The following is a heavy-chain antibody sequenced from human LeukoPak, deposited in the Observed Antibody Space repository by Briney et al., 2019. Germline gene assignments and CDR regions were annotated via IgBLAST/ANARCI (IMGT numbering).Heavy chain of an antibody. CDR3: AKSLHDSTTFWSEFRGFDV. J-gene: IGHJ3*01. CDR1: GFAFTDYD. Sequence: GGSLRLSCAASGFAFTDYDMHWVRQATGGGLEWVSSIGKAGDTYYADSVKGRFTISRDNSKNTLWLQMNSLRAEDTAVYYCAKSLHDSTTFWSEFRGFDVWGQGTMVTVSS. D-gene: IGHD2/OR15-2a*01. CDR2: IGKAGDT. V-gene: IGHV3-13*01.